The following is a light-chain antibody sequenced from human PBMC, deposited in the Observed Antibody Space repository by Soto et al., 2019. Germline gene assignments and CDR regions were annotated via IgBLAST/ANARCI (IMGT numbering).Light chain of an antibody. V-gene: IGLV2-14*01. J-gene: IGLJ1*01. CDR2: DVT. Sequence: LTQPASVSGSPGQSVTISCTGTSSDVGGYDYVSWYQHHPGKAPKLVIYDVTYRPSGVSDRFSGSKSANTASLTISGLQAEDEADYYCSSYTSSSTYVFGTGTRSPS. CDR1: SSDVGGYDY. CDR3: SSYTSSSTYV.